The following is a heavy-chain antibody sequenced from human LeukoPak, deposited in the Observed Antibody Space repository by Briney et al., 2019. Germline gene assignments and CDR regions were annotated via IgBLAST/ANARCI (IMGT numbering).Heavy chain of an antibody. Sequence: GGSLRLSCAASGFTFSSYWMHWVRQAPGKGLVWVSRINNDGSSTGYDESVRGRFTNSRDNAKNTLYLQMSSLNAEDTAVDYCTRVLSGGARYFDLWGRGTLLTVSS. CDR2: INNDGSST. CDR1: GFTFSSYW. CDR3: TRVLSGGARYFDL. V-gene: IGHV3-74*01. D-gene: IGHD1-26*01. J-gene: IGHJ2*01.